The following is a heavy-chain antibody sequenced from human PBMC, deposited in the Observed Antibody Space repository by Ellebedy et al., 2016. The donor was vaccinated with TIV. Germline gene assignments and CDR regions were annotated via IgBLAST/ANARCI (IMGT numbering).Heavy chain of an antibody. Sequence: PGGSLRLSCAASGFTVSYKYMSWVRQAPGKGLEWVSVIYIGGTTNYADSVKGRFTISRDNSKNTLHLQMNSLRAEDTAVYDCARSKVINPEGDAYDIWGQGTKVTVSS. CDR1: GFTVSYKY. V-gene: IGHV3-66*01. CDR3: ARSKVINPEGDAYDI. J-gene: IGHJ3*02. D-gene: IGHD1-14*01. CDR2: IYIGGTT.